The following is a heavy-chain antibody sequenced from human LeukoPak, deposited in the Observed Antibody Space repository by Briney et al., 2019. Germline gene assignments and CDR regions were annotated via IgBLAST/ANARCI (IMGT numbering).Heavy chain of an antibody. V-gene: IGHV3-20*04. Sequence: GGSLRLSCAASGFTFDDYGMSWVRHAPGKGLEWLSYINWNGDTTTYADSVKGRFTISRDNAKNSLYLQMNSLRAEDTAVYYCAREGYFDWLLYFDYWGQGTLVTVSS. D-gene: IGHD3-9*01. CDR1: GFTFDDYG. J-gene: IGHJ4*02. CDR3: AREGYFDWLLYFDY. CDR2: INWNGDTT.